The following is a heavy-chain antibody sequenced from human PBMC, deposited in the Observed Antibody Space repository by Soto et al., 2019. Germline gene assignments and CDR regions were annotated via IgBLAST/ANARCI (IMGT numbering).Heavy chain of an antibody. J-gene: IGHJ4*02. CDR1: GFNFIRYG. CDR2: MSSDGSYT. V-gene: IGHV3-33*05. CDR3: ARAADTSNHFSFFDS. Sequence: EGSLRLSCAASGFNFIRYGMHWVRQAPGKGLEWIAGMSSDGSYTPYADSMKGRFTISRDNPKNALFLQMHSLRAEDTAVYFCARAADTSNHFSFFDSWGQGTLVTVSS. D-gene: IGHD2-2*01.